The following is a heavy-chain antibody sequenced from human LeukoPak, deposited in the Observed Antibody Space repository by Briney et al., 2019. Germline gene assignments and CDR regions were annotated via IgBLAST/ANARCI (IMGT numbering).Heavy chain of an antibody. CDR3: ATFWTFDY. J-gene: IGHJ4*02. Sequence: GGSLRLSCAASGFTVSSNYMSWVCQAPGKGLEWVSVIHTGGSTYYADSVKGRFTISRDTSNNTLYLQMNSLRADDTAVYYCATFWTFDYWGQGTLVTVSS. D-gene: IGHD3/OR15-3a*01. CDR2: IHTGGST. V-gene: IGHV3-53*01. CDR1: GFTVSSNY.